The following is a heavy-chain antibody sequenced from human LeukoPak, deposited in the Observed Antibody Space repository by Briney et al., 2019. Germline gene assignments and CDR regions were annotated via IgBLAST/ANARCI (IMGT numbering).Heavy chain of an antibody. J-gene: IGHJ4*02. CDR1: GFTFSSYS. CDR3: ARGGVANIDY. Sequence: GGSLRLSRAASGFTFSSYSMNWVRQAPGKGLEWVSSISSSSSYIYYADSVKGRFTISRDNAKNSLYLQMNSLRAEDTAVYYCARGGVANIDYWGQGTLVTVSS. CDR2: ISSSSSYI. D-gene: IGHD2-15*01. V-gene: IGHV3-21*01.